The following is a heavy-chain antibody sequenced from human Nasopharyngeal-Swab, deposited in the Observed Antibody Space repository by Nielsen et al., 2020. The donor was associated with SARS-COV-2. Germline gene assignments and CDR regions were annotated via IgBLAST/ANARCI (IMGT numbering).Heavy chain of an antibody. Sequence: SETLSLTCTVSGGSISSGGYYWSWIRQHPGKGLEWIGYIYYRGSTYYNPSLKSRVTISVDTSKNQFSLKLSSVTAADTAVYYCARRRINGAAAENYMDVWGKGTTVTVSS. V-gene: IGHV4-31*03. CDR1: GGSISSGGYY. D-gene: IGHD6-13*01. CDR2: IYYRGST. CDR3: ARRRINGAAAENYMDV. J-gene: IGHJ6*03.